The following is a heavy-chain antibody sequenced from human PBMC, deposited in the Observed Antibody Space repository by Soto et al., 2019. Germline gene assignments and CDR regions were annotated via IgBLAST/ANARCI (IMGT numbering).Heavy chain of an antibody. J-gene: IGHJ5*02. CDR3: AREGVPAAMQGSWFDP. D-gene: IGHD2-2*01. CDR1: GFTFSSYG. V-gene: IGHV3-33*01. Sequence: QVQLVESGGGVVQPGRSLRLSCAASGFTFSSYGMHWVRQAPGKGLXXVAVIWYDGSNKYYADSVKGRFTISRDNSKNTLYLQMNSLRAEDTAVYYCAREGVPAAMQGSWFDPWGQGTLVTVSS. CDR2: IWYDGSNK.